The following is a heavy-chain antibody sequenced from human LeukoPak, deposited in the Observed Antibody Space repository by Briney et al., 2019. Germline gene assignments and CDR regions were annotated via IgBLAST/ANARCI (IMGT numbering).Heavy chain of an antibody. J-gene: IGHJ4*02. CDR3: ARDRVNWNDVGGLFDY. CDR2: IYSGGST. V-gene: IGHV3-53*01. Sequence: PGGSLRLSCAASGFTVSSNYMSWVRQAPGKGLEWVSVIYSGGSTYYADSVKGRFTISRHNSKNTLYLQMNSLRAEDTAVYYCARDRVNWNDVGGLFDYWGQGTLVTVSS. CDR1: GFTVSSNY. D-gene: IGHD1-1*01.